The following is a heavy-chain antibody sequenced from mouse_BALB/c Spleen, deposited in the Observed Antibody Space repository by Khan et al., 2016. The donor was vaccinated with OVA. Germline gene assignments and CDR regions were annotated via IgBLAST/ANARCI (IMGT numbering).Heavy chain of an antibody. Sequence: EVQLQESGGGLVKPGGSLKCSCAASGFTFSRHPMSWVRQTPEKRLEWVASIGSGGSTYYPDSVKGRFTISRDNARNILYLQMSSLRSDDSAMYYCARGNGSTGVDYWGQGTTLTVSS. CDR3: ARGNGSTGVDY. CDR1: GFTFSRHP. CDR2: IGSGGST. V-gene: IGHV5-6-5*01. D-gene: IGHD1-1*01. J-gene: IGHJ2*01.